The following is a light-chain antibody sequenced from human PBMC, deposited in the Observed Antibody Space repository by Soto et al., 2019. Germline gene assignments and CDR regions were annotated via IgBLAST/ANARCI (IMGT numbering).Light chain of an antibody. V-gene: IGKV3-11*01. CDR3: QQRSNWPWA. Sequence: EIVLTQSPATLSLSPGERATLSCRASQSVSSYLAWYQQKPGQAPRLLIYDASNRATAIPARFSGSGSGTDFTLTISSLEPEDFAVYYCQQRSNWPWAFGQRTKVEIK. J-gene: IGKJ1*01. CDR1: QSVSSY. CDR2: DAS.